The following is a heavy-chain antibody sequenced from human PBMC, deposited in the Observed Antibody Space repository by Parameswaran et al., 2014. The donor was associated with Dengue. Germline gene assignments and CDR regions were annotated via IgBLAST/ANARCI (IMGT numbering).Heavy chain of an antibody. V-gene: IGHV3-48*03. J-gene: IGHJ5*02. CDR2: ISSSGSTI. D-gene: IGHD6-19*01. CDR3: ARLGKQWLVPRKNWFDP. Sequence: SLKISCAASGFTFSSYEMNWVRQAPGKGLEWVSYISSSGSTIYYADSVKGRFTISRDNAKNSLYLQMNSLRAEDTAVYYCARLGKQWLVPRKNWFDPWGQGTLVTVSS. CDR1: GFTFSSYE.